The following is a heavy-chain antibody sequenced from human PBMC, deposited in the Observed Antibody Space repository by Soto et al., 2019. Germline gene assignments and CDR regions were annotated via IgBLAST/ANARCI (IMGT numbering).Heavy chain of an antibody. CDR3: TSSGYYSDEGWFDP. J-gene: IGHJ5*02. Sequence: PGGSLRLSCTASGFTFGDYAMSWFRQAPGKGLEWVGFIRSKAYGGTTEYAASVKGRFTISRDDSKSIAYLQMNSLKTEDTAVYYCTSSGYYSDEGWFDPWGQGTLVTVSS. CDR2: IRSKAYGGTT. CDR1: GFTFGDYA. V-gene: IGHV3-49*03. D-gene: IGHD3-22*01.